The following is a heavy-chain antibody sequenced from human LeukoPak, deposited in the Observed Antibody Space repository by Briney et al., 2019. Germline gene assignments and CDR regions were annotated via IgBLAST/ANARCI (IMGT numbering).Heavy chain of an antibody. J-gene: IGHJ4*02. CDR2: ISTSSSYI. CDR1: GYTFSSYS. D-gene: IGHD6-19*01. V-gene: IGHV3-21*01. CDR3: ARGITVAGTDY. Sequence: GGSLRLSCAASGYTFSSYSMNWVRQAPGKGLEWVSSISTSSSYIYYADSVKGRFTISRDNAKNSLYLQMNSLRAEDTAVYYCARGITVAGTDYWGQGTLVSVSS.